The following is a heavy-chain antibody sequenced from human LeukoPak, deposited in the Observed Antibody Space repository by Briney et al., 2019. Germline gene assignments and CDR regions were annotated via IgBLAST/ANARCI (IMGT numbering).Heavy chain of an antibody. CDR1: GFNFSSYG. D-gene: IGHD2-2*01. Sequence: AGGSLRLSCAASGFNFSSYGMHRVRQVPGKGLEWVAFIRYDGSNKYYADSVKGRFTISRDNSKNTLYLQMNSLRAEDTAVYYCAKDLVGDCSSTSCYSPPTPGDYWGQGALVTVSS. CDR2: IRYDGSNK. CDR3: AKDLVGDCSSTSCYSPPTPGDY. J-gene: IGHJ4*02. V-gene: IGHV3-30*02.